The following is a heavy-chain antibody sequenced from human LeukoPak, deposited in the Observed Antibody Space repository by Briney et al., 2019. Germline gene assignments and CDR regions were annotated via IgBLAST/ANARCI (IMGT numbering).Heavy chain of an antibody. CDR3: AGDRYHYDSSGYYGAFDI. CDR1: GFTFSSYS. V-gene: IGHV3-21*01. D-gene: IGHD3-22*01. J-gene: IGHJ3*02. Sequence: GGSLRLSCAASGFTFSSYSMNWVRQAPGKGLEWVSSISSSSSYIYYADSVKGRFTISRDNAKNSLYLRMNSLRAEDTAVYYCAGDRYHYDSSGYYGAFDIWGQGTMVTVSS. CDR2: ISSSSSYI.